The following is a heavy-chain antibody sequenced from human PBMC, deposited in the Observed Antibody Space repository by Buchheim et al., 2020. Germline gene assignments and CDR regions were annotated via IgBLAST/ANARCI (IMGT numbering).Heavy chain of an antibody. CDR2: ISGDGGTT. V-gene: IGHV3-23*01. CDR3: AKVEVRYNWPLDS. J-gene: IGHJ4*02. Sequence: EVQLLESGGGLVQRGGSLRLSCAASGFTFSGDGMSWIRQAPGKGLEWVSAISGDGGTTYYADSVKVRFTISRDNSQNTLYLQMNSLRAENTAKYYCAKVEVRYNWPLDSWGQGTL. D-gene: IGHD1-20*01. CDR1: GFTFSGDG.